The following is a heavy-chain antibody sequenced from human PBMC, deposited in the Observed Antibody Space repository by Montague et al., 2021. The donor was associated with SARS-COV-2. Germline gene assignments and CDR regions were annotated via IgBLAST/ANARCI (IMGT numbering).Heavy chain of an antibody. CDR1: GGSISSYY. V-gene: IGHV4-4*07. CDR2: IYTSGST. J-gene: IGHJ6*03. D-gene: IGHD3-3*01. Sequence: SETLSLTCTVSGGSISSYYWSWIRQPAGKGLEWIGRIYTSGSTNYNPSLKSRVTMSVDTSKNQFSLKLSSVTAADTAVYYCAREAGITIFGVAPAGYYYMDVWGKGTTVTVSS. CDR3: AREAGITIFGVAPAGYYYMDV.